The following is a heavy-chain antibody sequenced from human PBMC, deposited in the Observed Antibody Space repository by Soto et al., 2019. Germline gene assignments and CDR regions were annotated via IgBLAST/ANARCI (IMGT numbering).Heavy chain of an antibody. CDR3: AKDGRRSEEQHGSYYYYMDV. CDR2: ISWNSGSI. J-gene: IGHJ6*03. Sequence: SLRLSCAASGFTFDDYAMHWVRQAPGKGLEWVSGISWNSGSIGYADSVKGRFTISRDNAKNSLYLQMNSLRAEDTALYYCAKDGRRSEEQHGSYYYYMDVWGKGTTVTVSS. CDR1: GFTFDDYA. V-gene: IGHV3-9*01. D-gene: IGHD6-13*01.